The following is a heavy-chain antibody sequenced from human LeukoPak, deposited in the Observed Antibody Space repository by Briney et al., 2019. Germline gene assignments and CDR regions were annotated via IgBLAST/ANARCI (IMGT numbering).Heavy chain of an antibody. CDR3: ASGGKYQLRPHAFDI. Sequence: VASVKVSCKASGGTFSSYAISWVRQAPGQGLEWMGGIIPIFGTANYAQKFQGRVTITADESTSTAYMELSSLRSEDTAVYYCASGGKYQLRPHAFDIWGQGTMVTVSS. D-gene: IGHD2-2*01. V-gene: IGHV1-69*13. J-gene: IGHJ3*02. CDR1: GGTFSSYA. CDR2: IIPIFGTA.